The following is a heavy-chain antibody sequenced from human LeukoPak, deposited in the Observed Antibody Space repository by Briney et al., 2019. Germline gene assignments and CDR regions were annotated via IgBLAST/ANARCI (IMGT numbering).Heavy chain of an antibody. J-gene: IGHJ4*02. CDR1: GGSISSYY. D-gene: IGHD3-22*01. V-gene: IGHV4-59*12. CDR2: IYYSGST. Sequence: SETLSLTCTVSGGSISSYYWSWIRQPPGKGLEWIGYIYYSGSTYYNPSLKSRVTISVDSSKNQFSLKLTSVTAADTAVYYCATLGEYYDSSGYYYNWGQGTLVTVSS. CDR3: ATLGEYYDSSGYYYN.